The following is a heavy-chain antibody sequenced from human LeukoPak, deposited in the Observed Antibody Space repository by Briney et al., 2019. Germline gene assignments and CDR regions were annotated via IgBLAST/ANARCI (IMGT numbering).Heavy chain of an antibody. J-gene: IGHJ4*02. CDR1: GFTFRSHG. Sequence: GGSLRLSCVASGFTFRSHGMNWVRQAPGKGLEWVSGIRGDGITTYYVDSVKGRFTISRDNSKNTLYLQMNSLRADDTAVYYCAKVGITIFGVVWGQGTLVTVSS. CDR3: AKVGITIFGVV. D-gene: IGHD3-3*01. V-gene: IGHV3-23*01. CDR2: IRGDGITT.